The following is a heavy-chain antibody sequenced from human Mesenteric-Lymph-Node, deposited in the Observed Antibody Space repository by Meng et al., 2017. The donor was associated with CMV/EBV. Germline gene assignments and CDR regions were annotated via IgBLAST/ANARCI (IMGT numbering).Heavy chain of an antibody. CDR1: GFTFDDYA. V-gene: IGHV3-9*01. D-gene: IGHD3-3*01. CDR2: ISWNSGSI. Sequence: SLKISCAASGFTFDDYAMHWVRQAPGKGLEWVSGISWNSGSIGYADSVKGRFTISRDNAKNSLYLQMNSLRAEDTAVYYCAKDPKEAYYDFWSGYYYYGMDVWGQGTTVTVSS. J-gene: IGHJ6*02. CDR3: AKDPKEAYYDFWSGYYYYGMDV.